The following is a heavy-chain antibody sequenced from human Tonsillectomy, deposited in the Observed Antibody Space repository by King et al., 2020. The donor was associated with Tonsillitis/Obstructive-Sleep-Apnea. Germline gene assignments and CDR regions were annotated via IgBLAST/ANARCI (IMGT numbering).Heavy chain of an antibody. D-gene: IGHD2-15*01. CDR1: GYSFTSYW. CDR2: SYPGDSDT. J-gene: IGHJ3*02. CDR3: ARPRCSGGSCYSHDAFDI. V-gene: IGHV5-51*01. Sequence: QRGKSGEEVKKPGESLKISCKGSGYSFTSYWIGWVRQMPGKGLEWMGISYPGDSDTRYSPSFQGQVTISADKSISTAYLQWSSLKASDTAMYYCARPRCSGGSCYSHDAFDIWGQGTMVTVSS.